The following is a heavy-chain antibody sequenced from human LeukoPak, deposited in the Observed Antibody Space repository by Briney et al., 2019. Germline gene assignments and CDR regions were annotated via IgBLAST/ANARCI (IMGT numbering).Heavy chain of an antibody. J-gene: IGHJ3*02. CDR2: ISASVGST. CDR1: GFTFSNYA. D-gene: IGHD6-13*01. CDR3: AKDQTYSSSWYYVFDM. Sequence: PGGSLRLSCAVSGFTFSNYAMSWVRQTPGKGLEWVSSISASVGSTYYADSVKGRFTISRDDSKNTLYLQMNSLRAEDTAIYYCAKDQTYSSSWYYVFDMWGQGTMVIVSS. V-gene: IGHV3-23*01.